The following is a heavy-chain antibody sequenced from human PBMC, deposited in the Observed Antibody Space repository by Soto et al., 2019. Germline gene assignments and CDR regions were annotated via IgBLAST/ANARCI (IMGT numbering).Heavy chain of an antibody. J-gene: IGHJ4*02. D-gene: IGHD2-8*01. CDR2: INHSGST. V-gene: IGHV4-34*01. CDR1: GGSFSGYY. Sequence: PSETLSLTCAVYGGSFSGYYWSWIRQPPGKGLEWIGEINHSGSTNYNPSLKSRVTISVDTSKNQFSLKLSSVTAADTAVYYCAKTLIVPMVYAGGSFDYWGQGALVTVSS. CDR3: AKTLIVPMVYAGGSFDY.